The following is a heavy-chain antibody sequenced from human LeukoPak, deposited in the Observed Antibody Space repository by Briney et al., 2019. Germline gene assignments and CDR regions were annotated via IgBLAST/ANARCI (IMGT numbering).Heavy chain of an antibody. J-gene: IGHJ3*02. D-gene: IGHD3-16*01. CDR2: IKPDGSDK. Sequence: GGSLRLSCAAPGFPFSIYWMTWVRQAPGKGLEWVANIKPDGSDKYYVDSVKGRFTISRDNAKASVYLQMNSLTGADMAVYYCARTLDTRLVRAFDIWGQGTTVTVSS. V-gene: IGHV3-7*01. CDR3: ARTLDTRLVRAFDI. CDR1: GFPFSIYW.